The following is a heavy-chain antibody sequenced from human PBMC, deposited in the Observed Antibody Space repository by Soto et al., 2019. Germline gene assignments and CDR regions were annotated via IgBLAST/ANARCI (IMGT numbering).Heavy chain of an antibody. CDR2: ISAYNGNT. CDR1: GYTFTSYG. D-gene: IGHD3-10*01. Sequence: ASVKVSCKASGYTFTSYGISWVRQAPGQGLEWMGRISAYNGNTNYAQKLQGRVTMTTDTSTSTAYMELRSLRSDDTAVYYCARDSKSDILELLWFGEPHYYYYYMDVWGKGTTVTVSS. V-gene: IGHV1-18*01. J-gene: IGHJ6*03. CDR3: ARDSKSDILELLWFGEPHYYYYYMDV.